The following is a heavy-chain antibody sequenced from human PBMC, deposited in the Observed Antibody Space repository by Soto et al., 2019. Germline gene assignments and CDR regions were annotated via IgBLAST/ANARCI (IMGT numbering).Heavy chain of an antibody. CDR1: GDSISSYF. CDR2: VHTSGST. J-gene: IGHJ5*02. Sequence: SETLSLTCTVSGDSISSYFWSWIRQPAGKGLEWIGRVHTSGSTTYNPSLKSRVTMSVDTSKSQFSLKLTSVTAADTAVYYCAREKAVASTGRLDPWGQGTLVTVSS. V-gene: IGHV4-4*07. CDR3: AREKAVASTGRLDP. D-gene: IGHD6-19*01.